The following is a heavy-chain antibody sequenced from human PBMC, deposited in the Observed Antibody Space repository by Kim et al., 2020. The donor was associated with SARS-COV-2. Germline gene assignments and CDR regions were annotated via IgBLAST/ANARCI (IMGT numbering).Heavy chain of an antibody. CDR2: IYYSGST. J-gene: IGHJ4*02. D-gene: IGHD3-9*01. Sequence: SETLSLTCTVSGGSISSGGYYWSWIRQHPGKGLEWIGYIYYSGSTYYNPSLKSRVTISVDTSKNQFSLKLSSVTAADTAVYYCAGGGADYDILTGYYDYFDYWGQGTLVTVSS. CDR1: GGSISSGGYY. V-gene: IGHV4-31*03. CDR3: AGGGADYDILTGYYDYFDY.